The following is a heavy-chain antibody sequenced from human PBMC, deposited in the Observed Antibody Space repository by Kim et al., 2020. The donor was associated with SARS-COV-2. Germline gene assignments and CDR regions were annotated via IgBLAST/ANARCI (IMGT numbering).Heavy chain of an antibody. Sequence: ASVKVSCKTFGYTFTNYDVQWVRQAPGQGLEWMGWINPVIGNTKYSQKFQGRITITRDTSASTVYMELSSLRSEDTAVYYCARGGIYHDFWCQGTLVTVSS. CDR3: ARGGIYHDF. D-gene: IGHD1-26*01. CDR2: INPVIGNT. V-gene: IGHV1-3*01. J-gene: IGHJ4*02. CDR1: GYTFTNYD.